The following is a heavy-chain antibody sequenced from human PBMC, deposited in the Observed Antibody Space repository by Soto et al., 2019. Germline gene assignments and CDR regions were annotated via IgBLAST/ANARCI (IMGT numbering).Heavy chain of an antibody. CDR1: GFSLTTSGVG. V-gene: IGHV2-5*01. CDR3: AHTRVPDTLVY. D-gene: IGHD2-2*01. J-gene: IGHJ4*02. CDR2: IYWNGIE. Sequence: QITLKESGPTLVKPTQTLTLTCTFSGFSLTTSGVGVTWIRQPPGKALEWLGLIYWNGIERYSPSLKSRLSLTKDTSKDQVVLTMTDVGPVDTATYYCAHTRVPDTLVYWGPGTRVTVSS.